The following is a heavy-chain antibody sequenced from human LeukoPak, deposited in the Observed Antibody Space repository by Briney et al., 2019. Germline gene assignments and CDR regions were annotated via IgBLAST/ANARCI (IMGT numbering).Heavy chain of an antibody. J-gene: IGHJ1*01. CDR2: ISSSGSII. CDR3: AAAPNYFDSSGQIVYFQH. D-gene: IGHD3-22*01. CDR1: GFTFSDYY. V-gene: IGHV3-11*01. Sequence: GGSLRLSCAASGFTFSDYYMSRIRQAPGKGLEWVSFISSSGSIIYYADSVKGRFTISRDNAKNSLYLQMNSLRAEDTAVYYCAAAPNYFDSSGQIVYFQHWGQGTLVTVSS.